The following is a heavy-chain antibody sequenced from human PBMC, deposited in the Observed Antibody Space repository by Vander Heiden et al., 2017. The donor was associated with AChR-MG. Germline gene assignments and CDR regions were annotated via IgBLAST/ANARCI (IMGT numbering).Heavy chain of an antibody. Sequence: QLQLQESGPGLVKPSETLSLTCTVSGGSMSSSSYYWGWIRQPPGKGLEWIGSIYYSGSTYDNPSLKSRVTISVDTSKNQFSLKLSSVTATDTAVYYCAGSSGYYLNFDYWGQGTLVTVSS. CDR1: GGSMSSSSYY. V-gene: IGHV4-39*01. J-gene: IGHJ4*02. D-gene: IGHD3-22*01. CDR3: AGSSGYYLNFDY. CDR2: IYYSGST.